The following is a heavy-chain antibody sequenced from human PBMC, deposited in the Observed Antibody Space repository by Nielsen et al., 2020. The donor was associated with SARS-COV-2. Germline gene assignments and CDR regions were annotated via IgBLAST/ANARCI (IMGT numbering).Heavy chain of an antibody. V-gene: IGHV3-73*01. CDR2: IRSKANSYAT. CDR1: GFTFSGSA. J-gene: IGHJ6*02. Sequence: GGSLRLSCAVSGFTFSGSALHWVRQAPGKGLEWVGRIRSKANSYATAYAASVKGRFTISRDDSKNTAYLQMNSLKTEDTAVYYCTSSSASGYSYGYYYYGMDVWGQGTTVTVSS. CDR3: TSSSASGYSYGYYYYGMDV. D-gene: IGHD5-18*01.